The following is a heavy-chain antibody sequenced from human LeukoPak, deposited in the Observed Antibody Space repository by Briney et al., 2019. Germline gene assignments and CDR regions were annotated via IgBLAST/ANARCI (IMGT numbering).Heavy chain of an antibody. CDR2: VNRDGSET. CDR3: ARNNGMDV. V-gene: IGHV3-7*03. CDR1: GFALSSHW. Sequence: PGGSLRLSCAASGFALSSHWMTWVRQVPGRGPEWVANVNRDGSETYYLDSVKGRFTISEDNAKNSLYLQMNSLRAEDTALYHCARNNGMDVWGQGTTVIVSS. J-gene: IGHJ6*02.